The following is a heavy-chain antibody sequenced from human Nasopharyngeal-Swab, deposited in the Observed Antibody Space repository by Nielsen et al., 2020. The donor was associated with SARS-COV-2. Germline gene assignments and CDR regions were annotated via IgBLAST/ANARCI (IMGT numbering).Heavy chain of an antibody. CDR2: IWYDGSTK. CDR3: AREEPTHYYDSSGFEEDAFDI. Sequence: GGSLRLSCAASGFTFSSYGMHWVRQAPGKGLEWVAVIWYDGSTKYYADSVKGRFTISRDNSKNTLYLQMNSLRAEDTAVYYCAREEPTHYYDSSGFEEDAFDIWGQGTMVTVSS. CDR1: GFTFSSYG. D-gene: IGHD3-22*01. J-gene: IGHJ3*02. V-gene: IGHV3-33*01.